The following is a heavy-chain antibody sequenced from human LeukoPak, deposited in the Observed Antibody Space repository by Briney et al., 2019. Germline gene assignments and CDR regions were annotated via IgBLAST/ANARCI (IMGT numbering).Heavy chain of an antibody. CDR3: AHRQWDAAADAFDI. CDR2: IYWDDDK. Sequence: ESGPTLVKPTQTLTLTCTFSGFSLSTSGVGLGWIRQPPGKALEWLALIYWDDDKRYSPSLKSRLTITKDTSKNQVVLTMTNMDPVDTATYYCAHRQWDAAADAFDIWGQGTMVTVSS. CDR1: GFSLSTSGVG. D-gene: IGHD6-13*01. J-gene: IGHJ3*02. V-gene: IGHV2-5*02.